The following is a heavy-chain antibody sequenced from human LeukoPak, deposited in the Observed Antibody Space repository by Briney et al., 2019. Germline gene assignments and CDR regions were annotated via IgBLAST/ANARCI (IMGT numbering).Heavy chain of an antibody. CDR2: IYYSGST. V-gene: IGHV4-59*08. D-gene: IGHD2/OR15-2a*01. CDR1: Y. Sequence: YXXXIRQPPGXXXEWIGYIYYSGSTNYNPSLKSRVTISVDTSKNQFSLKLSSVTAADTAVYYCARGAEISADFDYWGQGTLVTVSS. CDR3: ARGAEISADFDY. J-gene: IGHJ4*02.